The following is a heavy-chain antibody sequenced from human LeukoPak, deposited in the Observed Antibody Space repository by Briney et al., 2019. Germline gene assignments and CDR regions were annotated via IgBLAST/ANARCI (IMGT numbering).Heavy chain of an antibody. CDR1: GGSVSSGGYS. Sequence: SQTLSLTCTVSGGSVSSGGYSWSWIRQRPGKGLEWIGHIYNNDITYYSPSLKSRLSISVDTSKNQFSLSLKSVTAADTAVYYCARADTTLDAFDIWGQGTMVTVSS. CDR3: ARADTTLDAFDI. J-gene: IGHJ3*02. D-gene: IGHD1-26*01. CDR2: IYNNDIT. V-gene: IGHV4-31*03.